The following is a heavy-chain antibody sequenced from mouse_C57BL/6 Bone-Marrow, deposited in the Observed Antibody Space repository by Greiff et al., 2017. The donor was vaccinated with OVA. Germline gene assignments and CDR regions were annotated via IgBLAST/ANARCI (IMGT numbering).Heavy chain of an antibody. CDR3: ARESYYYGLDY. J-gene: IGHJ2*01. V-gene: IGHV1-82*01. D-gene: IGHD1-1*01. Sequence: VQLQQSGPELVKPGASVKISCKASGYAFSSSWMNWVKQTPGKGLEWIGRIYPGDGDTNYNGKFKGKATLTADKSSSTAYMQLSSLTSEDSAVYFCARESYYYGLDYWGQGTTLTVSS. CDR1: GYAFSSSW. CDR2: IYPGDGDT.